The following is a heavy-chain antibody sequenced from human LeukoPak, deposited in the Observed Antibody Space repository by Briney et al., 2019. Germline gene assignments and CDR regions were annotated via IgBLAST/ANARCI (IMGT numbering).Heavy chain of an antibody. J-gene: IGHJ4*02. CDR3: ARRLHYFDY. Sequence: PSETLSLTCTVSGGSISSTYDHWDWIRQPPGKGLEWMGSIRYSGTTYYNPSLKGRVTIFVDTSNNQFSLRLSSVTAADTAAYYCARRLHYFDYWGQGSLVTVSS. CDR1: GGSISSTYDH. CDR2: IRYSGTT. V-gene: IGHV4-39*01. D-gene: IGHD2-21*02.